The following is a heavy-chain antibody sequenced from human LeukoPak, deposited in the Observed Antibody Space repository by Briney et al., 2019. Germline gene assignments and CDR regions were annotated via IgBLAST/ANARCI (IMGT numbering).Heavy chain of an antibody. CDR3: ARDYGGDAGLDS. D-gene: IGHD4-23*01. J-gene: IGHJ4*02. CDR1: GFTFSSYG. Sequence: PGRSLRLSCAASGFTFSSYGMHWVRQAPGKGLEWVAVISYDGSNKYYADSVKGQFTISRDNSKNTLYLQMNSLRAEDTAVYYCARDYGGDAGLDSWGQGTLVTVSS. V-gene: IGHV3-30*03. CDR2: ISYDGSNK.